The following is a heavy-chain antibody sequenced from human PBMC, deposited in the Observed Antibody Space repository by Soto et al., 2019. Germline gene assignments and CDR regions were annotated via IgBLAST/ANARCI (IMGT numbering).Heavy chain of an antibody. CDR2: IFPNGDT. D-gene: IGHD2-21*02. CDR3: ARGGDYYFDS. Sequence: QLQLQEFGSGLVKPSQTLSLTCAVSGGSISSGGFSWSWIRQPPGKGLEWIGYIFPNGDTYYNPSLKSRVTISLDRSKNQFSLRLSSVTAADTAVYYCARGGDYYFDSWGQGTLVTVSS. CDR1: GGSISSGGFS. V-gene: IGHV4-30-2*01. J-gene: IGHJ4*02.